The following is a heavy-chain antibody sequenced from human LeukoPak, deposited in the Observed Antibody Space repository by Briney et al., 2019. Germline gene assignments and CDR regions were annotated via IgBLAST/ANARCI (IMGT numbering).Heavy chain of an antibody. J-gene: IGHJ4*02. CDR2: ISAYNGNT. Sequence: ASVKVSCKASGYTFTSYGISWVRQAPGQGLEWMGWISAYNGNTNYAQKLQGRVTMTTDTSTSTAYMELRSLRSDDTAVYYCARVKRNYGSGSFSPGDWGQGTVVTVSS. CDR1: GYTFTSYG. D-gene: IGHD3-10*01. CDR3: ARVKRNYGSGSFSPGD. V-gene: IGHV1-18*01.